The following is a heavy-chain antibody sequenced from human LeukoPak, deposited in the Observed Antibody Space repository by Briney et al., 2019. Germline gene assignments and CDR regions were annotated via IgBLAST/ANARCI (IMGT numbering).Heavy chain of an antibody. D-gene: IGHD3-10*01. CDR2: IYHTGST. Sequence: PSQTLSLTCTVSGASISSGTYSWSWIRQPPGEGLEWIGYIYHTGSTCYNPSLKGRVTISVDRSKNQFSLNLNFVTAADTALYYCARGDGSGSGRWFDPWGQGTLITVSS. V-gene: IGHV4-30-2*01. CDR3: ARGDGSGSGRWFDP. J-gene: IGHJ5*02. CDR1: GASISSGTYS.